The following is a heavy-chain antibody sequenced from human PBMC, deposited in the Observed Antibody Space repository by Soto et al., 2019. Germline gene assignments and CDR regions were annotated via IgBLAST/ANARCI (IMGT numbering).Heavy chain of an antibody. CDR2: IFFSGRT. Sequence: QLQLQESGPGLVKTSETLSLTCTVSGGSIRESGLYWGWISQSPGKGLERIGGIFFSGRTHYNPSIKNRVSISIDASKNQFSLYVISVTAADTGVYYCVRSLIDVWGKGTTVTVSS. CDR1: GGSIRESGLY. V-gene: IGHV4-39*01. J-gene: IGHJ6*03. CDR3: VRSLIDV.